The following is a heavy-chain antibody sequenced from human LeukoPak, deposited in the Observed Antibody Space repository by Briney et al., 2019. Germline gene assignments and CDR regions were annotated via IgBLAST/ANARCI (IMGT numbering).Heavy chain of an antibody. J-gene: IGHJ6*03. CDR2: ISSSSSYI. CDR3: ARESIYYDILTGYRFPYYYYYYMDV. D-gene: IGHD3-9*01. Sequence: KAGGSLRLSCAASGFTFSSYSMNWVRQAPGKGLEWVSSISSSSSYIYYADSVKGRFTISRDNAKNSLYLQMNSLRAEDTAVYYCARESIYYDILTGYRFPYYYYYYMDVWGKGTTVTISS. CDR1: GFTFSSYS. V-gene: IGHV3-21*01.